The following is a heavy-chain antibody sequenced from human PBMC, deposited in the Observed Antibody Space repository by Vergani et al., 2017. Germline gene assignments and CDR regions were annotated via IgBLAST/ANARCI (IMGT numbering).Heavy chain of an antibody. CDR1: GFTFSSYG. J-gene: IGHJ3*02. CDR2: ISYDGSNK. D-gene: IGHD5-12*01. Sequence: QVQLVESGGGVVQPGRSLRLSCAASGFTFSSYGMHWVRQAPGKGLEWVAVISYDGSNKYYADSVKGRFTISRDNSKNTLYLQMNSLRAEATAVYYCAKNVVATIVYDAFDIWGQGTMVTVSS. V-gene: IGHV3-30*18. CDR3: AKNVVATIVYDAFDI.